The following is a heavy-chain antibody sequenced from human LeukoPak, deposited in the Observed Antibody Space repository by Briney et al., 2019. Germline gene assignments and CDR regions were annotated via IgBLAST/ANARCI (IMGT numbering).Heavy chain of an antibody. CDR3: AKEELFGAYYYDSSGYYYY. D-gene: IGHD3-22*01. J-gene: IGHJ4*02. V-gene: IGHV3-23*01. CDR2: ISGSGGST. Sequence: GGSLRLSCAASGFTFSSYGMSWVRQAPGRGLEWVSAISGSGGSTYYADSVKGRFTISRDNSKNTLYLQMNSLRAEDTAVYYCAKEELFGAYYYDSSGYYYYWGQGTLVTVSS. CDR1: GFTFSSYG.